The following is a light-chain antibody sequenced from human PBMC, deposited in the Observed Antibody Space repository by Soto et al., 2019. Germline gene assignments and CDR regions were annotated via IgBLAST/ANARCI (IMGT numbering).Light chain of an antibody. J-gene: IGLJ3*02. V-gene: IGLV2-14*01. CDR3: SSYTTSTTRV. CDR2: DVT. CDR1: SSDIGVYDF. Sequence: QSVLTQPASVSGSPGQSITISCTGTSSDIGVYDFVSWYQQHPGRAPKLLIYDVTNRPSGISDRFSGSKSGNTASLTISGLQPKDEADYYCSSYTTSTTRVFGGGTKVTVL.